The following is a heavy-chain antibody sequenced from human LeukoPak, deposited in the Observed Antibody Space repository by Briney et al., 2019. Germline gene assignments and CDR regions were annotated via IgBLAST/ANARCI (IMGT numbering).Heavy chain of an antibody. CDR1: GFTFSSYS. V-gene: IGHV3-21*01. D-gene: IGHD6-13*01. Sequence: GGFLRLSCAASGFTFSSYSMNWVRQAPGKGLEWVSSISSSSSYIYYADSVKGRFTISRDNAKNSLYLQMNSLRAEDTAVYYCARWDSRDYYYYMDVWGKGTTVTVSS. CDR3: ARWDSRDYYYYMDV. CDR2: ISSSSSYI. J-gene: IGHJ6*03.